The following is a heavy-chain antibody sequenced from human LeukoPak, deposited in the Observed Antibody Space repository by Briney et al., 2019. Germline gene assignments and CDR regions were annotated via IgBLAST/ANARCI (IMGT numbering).Heavy chain of an antibody. CDR2: INPSGTGT. V-gene: IGHV1-46*01. J-gene: IGHJ4*02. Sequence: ASVKVSCKASGYTITNNYMHWVRQAPGQGLEWMGVINPSGTGTSYAQKFQGRITMSRDTSTSTVYMELSSLRSEDTAVYYCARDLKMGYSSGRYSWGTGSSNDYWGQGTLVTVSS. CDR3: ARDLKMGYSSGRYSWGTGSSNDY. CDR1: GYTITNNY. D-gene: IGHD6-19*01.